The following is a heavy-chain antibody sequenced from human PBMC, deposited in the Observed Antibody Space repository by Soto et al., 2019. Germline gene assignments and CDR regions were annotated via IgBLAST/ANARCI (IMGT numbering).Heavy chain of an antibody. V-gene: IGHV4-30-2*01. CDR2: IYHSGST. CDR1: GGSISSGGYS. Sequence: PSETLSLTCAVSGGSISSGGYSWSWIRQPPGKGLEWIGYIYHSGSTYYNPSLESRITISINRSKNQLSLKLSSVTAADTAVYYCARGMTTVTTLDYWGQGTLVTVSS. D-gene: IGHD4-4*01. CDR3: ARGMTTVTTLDY. J-gene: IGHJ4*02.